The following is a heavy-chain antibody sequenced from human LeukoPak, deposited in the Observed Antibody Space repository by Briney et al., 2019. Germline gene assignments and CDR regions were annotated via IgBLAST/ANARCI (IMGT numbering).Heavy chain of an antibody. CDR2: VIPIFGTA. Sequence: GASVKVSCKASGGTFSSYAISWVRQAPGQGLEWMGGVIPIFGTANYAQKFQGRVTITTDESTSTAYMELSSLRSEDTAVYYCWYSSSSKYFDYWGQGTLVTVSS. V-gene: IGHV1-69*05. CDR3: WYSSSSKYFDY. D-gene: IGHD6-6*01. CDR1: GGTFSSYA. J-gene: IGHJ4*02.